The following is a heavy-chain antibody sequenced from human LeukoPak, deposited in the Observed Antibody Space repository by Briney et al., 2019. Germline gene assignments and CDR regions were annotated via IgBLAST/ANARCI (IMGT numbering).Heavy chain of an antibody. CDR1: GYTFTAYY. CDR2: INPKSGGT. CDR3: ARVMIKTPEYYFDY. D-gene: IGHD3-22*01. V-gene: IGHV1-2*02. J-gene: IGHJ4*02. Sequence: ASVKVSCKASGYTFTAYYVHWVRQAPGQGLEWMGWINPKSGGTNYAQEFQGRVAMTRDTSISTAYMELSRLTSDDTAVYFCARVMIKTPEYYFDYWGQGALVTVSS.